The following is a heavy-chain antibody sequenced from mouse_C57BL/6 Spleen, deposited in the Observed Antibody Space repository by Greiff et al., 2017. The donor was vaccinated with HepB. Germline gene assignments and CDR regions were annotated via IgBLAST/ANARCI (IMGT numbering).Heavy chain of an antibody. D-gene: IGHD1-1*01. Sequence: EVKVVESGAELVRPGASVKLSCTASGFNIKDDYMHWVKQRPEQGLEWIGWIDPENGDTEYASKFQGKATITADTSSNTAYLQLSSLTSEDTAVYYCTTNYGSSLTYWGQGTLVTVSA. CDR1: GFNIKDDY. V-gene: IGHV14-4*01. CDR2: IDPENGDT. CDR3: TTNYGSSLTY. J-gene: IGHJ3*01.